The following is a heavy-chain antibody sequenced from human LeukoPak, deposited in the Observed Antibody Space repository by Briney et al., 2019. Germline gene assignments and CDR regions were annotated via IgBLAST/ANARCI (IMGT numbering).Heavy chain of an antibody. CDR2: ICGSGGST. CDR3: AKDRIVGATARLFDY. CDR1: GFTFRSYV. V-gene: IGHV3-23*01. J-gene: IGHJ4*02. D-gene: IGHD1-26*01. Sequence: GGSLRLSRAASGFTFRSYVMSWVRQAPGRGLGGVAAICGSGGSTYYADSVKGRFTISRDNSKNTLYLQMNSLRAEDTAVYYCAKDRIVGATARLFDYWGQGTLVTVSS.